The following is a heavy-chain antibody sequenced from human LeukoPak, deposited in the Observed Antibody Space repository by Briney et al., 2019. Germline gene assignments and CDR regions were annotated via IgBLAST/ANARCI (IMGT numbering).Heavy chain of an antibody. V-gene: IGHV3-48*03. CDR2: ISSSSNTM. Sequence: PGGSLRLSCAASGFTFSSYEMNWVRQAPGKGLEWVSYISSSSNTMYYADSVKGRFTISRDNAKNSLYLQMNSLRDEDTAVYYCARGVASMGLYTGWFDPWGQGTLVTVSS. CDR3: ARGVASMGLYTGWFDP. CDR1: GFTFSSYE. D-gene: IGHD3-16*02. J-gene: IGHJ5*02.